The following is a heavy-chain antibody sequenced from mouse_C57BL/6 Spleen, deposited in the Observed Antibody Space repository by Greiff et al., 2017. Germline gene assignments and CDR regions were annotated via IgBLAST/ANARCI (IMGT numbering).Heavy chain of an antibody. D-gene: IGHD1-1*01. J-gene: IGHJ2*01. V-gene: IGHV1-82*01. CDR3: ARSPSTVVATDDIDY. Sequence: QVQLQQSGPELVKPGASVKISCKASGYAFSSSWMNWVKPRPGKGLEWIGRIYPGDGDTNYNGKFKGKATLTADKSSSTAYMPLSSLTSEDSAVYFWARSPSTVVATDDIDYWGQGTTRTVSS. CDR2: IYPGDGDT. CDR1: GYAFSSSW.